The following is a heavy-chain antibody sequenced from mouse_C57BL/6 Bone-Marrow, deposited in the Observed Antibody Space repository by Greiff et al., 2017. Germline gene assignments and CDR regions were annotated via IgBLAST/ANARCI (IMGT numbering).Heavy chain of an antibody. CDR1: GFTFSNYW. CDR3: TTMVTTDFDY. V-gene: IGHV6-3*01. CDR2: IRLKSDNYAT. D-gene: IGHD2-2*01. J-gene: IGHJ2*01. Sequence: EVKLVESGGGLVQPGGSMKLSCVASGFTFSNYWMNWVRQSPEKGLEWVAQIRLKSDNYATHYAESVKGRFTISRDDSKSSVYLQMNNLRAEDTGIYYCTTMVTTDFDYWGQGTTLTVSS.